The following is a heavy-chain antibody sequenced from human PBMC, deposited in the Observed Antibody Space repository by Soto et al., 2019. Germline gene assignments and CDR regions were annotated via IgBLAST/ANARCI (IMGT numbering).Heavy chain of an antibody. CDR1: GYTFTSYA. CDR3: ARGVGLAKAVHLHY. J-gene: IGHJ4*02. D-gene: IGHD6-19*01. Sequence: ASVKVSCKASGYTFTSYAMHWVRQAPGQRLEWMGWMNANSGNTGYAQQFRGRVTMTRSTSISTAYMEMSSLRSDDTAVYYCARGVGLAKAVHLHYWGRGTLVTVSS. CDR2: MNANSGNT. V-gene: IGHV1-8*02.